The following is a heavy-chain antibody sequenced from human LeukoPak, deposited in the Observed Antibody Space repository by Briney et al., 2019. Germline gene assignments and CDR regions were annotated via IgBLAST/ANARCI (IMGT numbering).Heavy chain of an antibody. CDR3: ARQVAAAGKEFYYYYGMDV. V-gene: IGHV4-59*08. D-gene: IGHD6-13*01. CDR2: IYYSGST. CDR1: GGSFSGYF. Sequence: SETLSLTCAVYGGSFSGYFWSWIRQPPGKGLEWIGYIYYSGSTNYNPSLKSRVTISVDTSKNQFSLKLSSVTAADTAVYYCARQVAAAGKEFYYYYGMDVWGQGTTVTVSS. J-gene: IGHJ6*02.